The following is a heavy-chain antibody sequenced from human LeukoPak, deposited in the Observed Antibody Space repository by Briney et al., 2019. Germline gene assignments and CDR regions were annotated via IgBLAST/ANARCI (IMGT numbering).Heavy chain of an antibody. CDR3: ARASGGNAAFDI. D-gene: IGHD2-15*01. CDR2: FNSDESTT. J-gene: IGHJ3*02. CDR1: GFTFSNYW. Sequence: GRSLRLSCAASGFTFSNYWMHWVRQAPGKGLVWVSRFNSDESTTSYADSVKGRFTISRDNANNMLYLQMNSLRAEDAAVYYCARASGGNAAFDIWGQGTMVTVSS. V-gene: IGHV3-74*01.